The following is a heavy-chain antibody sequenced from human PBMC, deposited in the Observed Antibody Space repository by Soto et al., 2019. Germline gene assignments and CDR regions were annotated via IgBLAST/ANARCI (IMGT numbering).Heavy chain of an antibody. CDR1: GGSISSSSFY. D-gene: IGHD2-15*01. Sequence: SETLSLTCSISGGSISSSSFYWGWIRQPPGKGLEWIGSIYYSGSTYYNPSLKSRVTMSVDTSKNQFSLKLSSVTAADTAVYYCAVTRCSGGSCYDFDYWGPGTLVT. V-gene: IGHV4-39*01. J-gene: IGHJ4*02. CDR2: IYYSGST. CDR3: AVTRCSGGSCYDFDY.